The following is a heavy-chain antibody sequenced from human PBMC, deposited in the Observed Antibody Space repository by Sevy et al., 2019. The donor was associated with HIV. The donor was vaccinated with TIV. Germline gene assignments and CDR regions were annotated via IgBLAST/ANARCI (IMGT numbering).Heavy chain of an antibody. CDR1: GFTFSNYG. Sequence: GGSLRLSCAASGFTFSNYGMHWVRQAPGKGLEWVAVISYDGSNKYYADSVKGRFTISRDNSKNTLYLQMNSLRAEDTAVYYCAREGENYYDSSGLFDYWGQGTLVTVSS. J-gene: IGHJ4*02. V-gene: IGHV3-30*19. D-gene: IGHD3-22*01. CDR3: AREGENYYDSSGLFDY. CDR2: ISYDGSNK.